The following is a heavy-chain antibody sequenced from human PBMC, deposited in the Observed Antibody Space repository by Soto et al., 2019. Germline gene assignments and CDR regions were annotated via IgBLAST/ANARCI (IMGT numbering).Heavy chain of an antibody. V-gene: IGHV3-23*01. CDR2: ISGSGDST. Sequence: GGSLRLSCAASGFTFSSYAMSWVRQAPGKGLEWVSGISGSGDSTYYADSVKGRFTISRDNSKNTLYLQMNSLRAEDTAVYYCAKGVPGIAVAGTGYYQHWGQGTLVTVSS. D-gene: IGHD6-19*01. CDR3: AKGVPGIAVAGTGYYQH. J-gene: IGHJ1*01. CDR1: GFTFSSYA.